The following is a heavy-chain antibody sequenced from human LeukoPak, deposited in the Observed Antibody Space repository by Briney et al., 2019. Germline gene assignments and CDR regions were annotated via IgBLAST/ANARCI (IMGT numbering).Heavy chain of an antibody. Sequence: PSGTLSLTCTVSGGSISSYYWSWIRQPAGKGLEWIGRIYTSGSTNYNPSLKSRVTMSVDTSKNQFSLKLSSVTAADTAVYYCARSGYCSSTSCYNTGYFDYWGQGTLVTVSS. CDR3: ARSGYCSSTSCYNTGYFDY. V-gene: IGHV4-4*07. D-gene: IGHD2-2*02. CDR2: IYTSGST. CDR1: GGSISSYY. J-gene: IGHJ4*02.